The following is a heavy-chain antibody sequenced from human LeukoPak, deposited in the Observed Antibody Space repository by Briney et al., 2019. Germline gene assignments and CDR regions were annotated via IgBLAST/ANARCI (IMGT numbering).Heavy chain of an antibody. Sequence: GASVKVSCKASGYTFTSYGINWVRQATGQGLEWMGWISAHNGNTNYAQKLQGRVTMTTDTSTSTAYMELTSLRSDDTAVYYCARGRGDSSGFYTAYWGQGTLVTVSS. D-gene: IGHD3-22*01. CDR3: ARGRGDSSGFYTAY. J-gene: IGHJ4*02. CDR1: GYTFTSYG. V-gene: IGHV1-18*01. CDR2: ISAHNGNT.